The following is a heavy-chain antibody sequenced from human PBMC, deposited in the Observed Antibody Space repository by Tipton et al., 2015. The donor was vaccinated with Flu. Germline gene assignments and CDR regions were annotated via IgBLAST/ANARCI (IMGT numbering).Heavy chain of an antibody. CDR3: ARGGYSPHFYGMDV. CDR1: GGSISRSMYY. J-gene: IGHJ6*02. CDR2: IYYSGRT. D-gene: IGHD1-26*01. V-gene: IGHV4-39*07. Sequence: LRLSCTVSGGSISRSMYYWGWTRQPPGKGLEWIGSIYYSGRTYYNPSLKSRGALSVDTSKNQFSLNLTSVTAADTAVYYCARGGYSPHFYGMDVWGQGTTVSVSS.